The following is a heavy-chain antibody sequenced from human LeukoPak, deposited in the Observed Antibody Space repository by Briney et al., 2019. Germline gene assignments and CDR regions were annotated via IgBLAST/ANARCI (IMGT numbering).Heavy chain of an antibody. V-gene: IGHV6-1*01. CDR2: TYYRSKWYN. CDR1: GDSVSSNSAA. D-gene: IGHD5-12*01. CDR3: ARVRYSGYDLESLYDY. J-gene: IGHJ4*02. Sequence: SQTLSLTCAISGDSVSSNSAAWNWIRQSPSRGLEWLGRTYYRSKWYNDYAVSVKSRITINPDTSKNQFSLQLNSVTPEDTAVYYCARVRYSGYDLESLYDYWGQGTLVTVSS.